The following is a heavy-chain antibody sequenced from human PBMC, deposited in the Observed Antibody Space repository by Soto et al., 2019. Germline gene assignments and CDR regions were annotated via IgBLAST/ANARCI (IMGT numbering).Heavy chain of an antibody. CDR1: AATLKTGYYY. CDR3: ARLILATTNSKLFAP. CDR2: IYVTGAV. D-gene: IGHD1-1*01. V-gene: IGHV4-31*01. Sequence: TYSGSAATLKTGYYYGSCIRQDPEKGLEWIGHIYVTGAVDYNLSLRDPITISQDTSQRQFSLNLRIVTAADTAVYYCARLILATTNSKLFAPWGQCTLLSVS. J-gene: IGHJ5*02.